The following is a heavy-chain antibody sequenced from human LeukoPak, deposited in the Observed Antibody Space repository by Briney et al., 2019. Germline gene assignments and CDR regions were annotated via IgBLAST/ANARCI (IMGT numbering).Heavy chain of an antibody. CDR2: ISGSGGST. J-gene: IGHJ4*02. CDR1: QFTFTNAW. D-gene: IGHD5-18*01. V-gene: IGHV3-23*01. CDR3: AKDGPLTAMVDLFDY. Sequence: PGGSLRLSCAASQFTFTNAWMSWVRQAPGKGLEWVSAISGSGGSTYYADSVKGRFTISRDNSKNTLYLQMNSLRAEDTAVYYWAKDGPLTAMVDLFDYWGQGTLVTVSS.